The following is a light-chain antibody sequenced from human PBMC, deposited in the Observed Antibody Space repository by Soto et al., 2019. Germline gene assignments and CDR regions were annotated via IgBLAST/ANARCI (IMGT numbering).Light chain of an antibody. CDR3: CSYAGTYTLYV. CDR2: DVT. Sequence: QSALTQPRSVSGSPGQSVTISCTGTSSDVGGYNYVSWYQQHPAKAPKLLIYDVTKRPSGVPDCFSGSKSGNTASLIISGLQAEDEADYYCCSYAGTYTLYVFGTGTKLTVL. V-gene: IGLV2-11*01. J-gene: IGLJ1*01. CDR1: SSDVGGYNY.